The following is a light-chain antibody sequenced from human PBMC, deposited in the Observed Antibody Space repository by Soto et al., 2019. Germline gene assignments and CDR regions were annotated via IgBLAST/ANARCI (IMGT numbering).Light chain of an antibody. CDR2: AAS. Sequence: DIQMTQSPSSLSASVGDRVTITCRASQSISSYLNWYQQKPGKAPKLLIYAASSLQGGVPSRFSGSGSGTDFTLTISSLQPEDSATYYCLQEYNYPRTFGQGTKVDIK. V-gene: IGKV1-39*01. CDR3: LQEYNYPRT. J-gene: IGKJ1*01. CDR1: QSISSY.